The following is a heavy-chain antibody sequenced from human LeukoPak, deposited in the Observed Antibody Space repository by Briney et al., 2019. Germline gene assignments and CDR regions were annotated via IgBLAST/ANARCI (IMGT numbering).Heavy chain of an antibody. J-gene: IGHJ4*02. CDR3: ARRGGSSSRRSPIDY. CDR2: IKQDGSQR. D-gene: IGHD6-6*01. CDR1: GFTFSDYW. V-gene: IGHV3-7*01. Sequence: PGGSLRLSCTASGFTFSDYWMTWVRQAPAKGPEWVANIKQDGSQRYYVDSVRGRFTISRDNAKNSLFLQMNGLRAEATAVYYCARRGGSSSRRSPIDYWGQGTLVTVSS.